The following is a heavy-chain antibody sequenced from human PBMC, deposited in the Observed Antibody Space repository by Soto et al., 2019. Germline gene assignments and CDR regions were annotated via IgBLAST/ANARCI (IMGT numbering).Heavy chain of an antibody. J-gene: IGHJ3*02. Sequence: PSETLSLTCAVYGGSFSGYYWSWIRQPPGKGLEWIGEINHSGSTNYNPSLKSRVTISVDTSKNQFSLKLSSVTAADTAVYYCAKSIVVVPAASFSGSTIYAFDIWGQGTMVIVSS. V-gene: IGHV4-34*01. D-gene: IGHD2-2*01. CDR2: INHSGST. CDR3: AKSIVVVPAASFSGSTIYAFDI. CDR1: GGSFSGYY.